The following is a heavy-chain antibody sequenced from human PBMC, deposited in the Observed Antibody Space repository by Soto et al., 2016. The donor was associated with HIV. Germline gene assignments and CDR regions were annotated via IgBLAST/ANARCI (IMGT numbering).Heavy chain of an antibody. CDR3: ANSLRSVVVPEWFDP. J-gene: IGHJ5*02. CDR1: GFTFSSYA. D-gene: IGHD2-2*01. Sequence: EVQLLESGGGLVQPGGSLRLSCAASGFTFSSYAMSWVRQAPGKGLEWVSAISGSGGSTYYADSVKGRFTISRDNSKNTLYLQMNSLRAGDTAVYYCANSLRSVVVPEWFDPWGQGTLVTVSS. V-gene: IGHV3-23*01. CDR2: ISGSGGST.